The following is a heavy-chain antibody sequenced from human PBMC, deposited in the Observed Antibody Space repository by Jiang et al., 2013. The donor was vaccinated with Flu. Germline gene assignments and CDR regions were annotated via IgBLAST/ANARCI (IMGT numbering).Heavy chain of an antibody. D-gene: IGHD1-1*01. J-gene: IGHJ4*02. CDR3: ARGPTTLYFFDY. Sequence: SGAEVKKPGSSVKVSCKASGGTFSSYAFSWVRQAPGQGLEWMGGIIPIFGSSHYAQKFQGRVTITADESSYTAYMELSSLRSEDTAVYFCARGPTTLYFFDYWGQGTLVTV. CDR1: GGTFSSYA. CDR2: IIPIFGSS. V-gene: IGHV1-69*01.